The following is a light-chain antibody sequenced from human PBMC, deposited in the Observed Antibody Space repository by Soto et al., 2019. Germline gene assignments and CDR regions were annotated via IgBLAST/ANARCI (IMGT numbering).Light chain of an antibody. CDR3: QQRFTWPLT. V-gene: IGKV3-11*01. J-gene: IGKJ4*01. CDR1: QTVSRF. CDR2: GVS. Sequence: ETVLTQSPATLSLSPGESATLSCRASQTVSRFFAWYQQKPGQSPRLLIYGVSNRATGVPARFSASWSGTDFTLSISSLEPEDSAVYYCQQRFTWPLTFGGGTKVEIK.